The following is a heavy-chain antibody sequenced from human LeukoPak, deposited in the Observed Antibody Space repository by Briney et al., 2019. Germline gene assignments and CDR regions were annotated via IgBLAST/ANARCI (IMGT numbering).Heavy chain of an antibody. J-gene: IGHJ4*02. CDR2: INHSGST. V-gene: IGHV4-34*01. CDR3: ARGSRDIEFDY. CDR1: GGSFSGYY. Sequence: SETLSLTCAVYGGSFSGYYWSWIRQPPGKGLEWIGEINHSGSTNYNPSLRSRVTISVDTSKNQFSLKLSSVTAADTAVYYCARGSRDIEFDYWGQGTLVTVSS. D-gene: IGHD5-24*01.